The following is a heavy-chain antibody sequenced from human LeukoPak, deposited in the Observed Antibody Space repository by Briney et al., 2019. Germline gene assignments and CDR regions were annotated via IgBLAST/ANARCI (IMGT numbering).Heavy chain of an antibody. CDR3: ARDQGGYSRY. D-gene: IGHD5-12*01. Sequence: ASVKVSCKASGGTFSSYAISWVRQAPGQGLEWMGGIIPIFGTANYAQKSQGRVTMTRDTSISTAYMELSRLRSDDTAVYYCARDQGGYSRYWGQGTLVTVSS. V-gene: IGHV1-69*05. CDR1: GGTFSSYA. J-gene: IGHJ4*02. CDR2: IIPIFGTA.